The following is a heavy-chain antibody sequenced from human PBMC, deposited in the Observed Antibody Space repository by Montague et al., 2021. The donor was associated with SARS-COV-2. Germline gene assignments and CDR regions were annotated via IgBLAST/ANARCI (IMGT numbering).Heavy chain of an antibody. CDR3: ASREYSYGWGV. CDR2: VDYSGNT. V-gene: IGHV4-39*01. J-gene: IGHJ4*02. Sequence: SETLSLTCTVTGGSISGSSDYWGWIRQSPGKGLEWIASVDYSGNTYYSPSLKIRLTISVDTSKNQLSLKLVSVTAADTALYYCASREYSYGWGVWGQGTLVTVSS. D-gene: IGHD5-18*01. CDR1: GGSISGSSDY.